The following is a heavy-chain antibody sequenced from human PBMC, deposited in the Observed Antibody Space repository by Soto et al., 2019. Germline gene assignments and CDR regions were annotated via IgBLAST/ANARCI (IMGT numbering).Heavy chain of an antibody. V-gene: IGHV4-34*01. D-gene: IGHD3-9*01. CDR2: INHSGST. Sequence: SETLSLTSAVYGGSFSGYYWSWIRQPPGKGLEWIGEINHSGSTNYNPSLKSRVTISVDTSKNQFSLKLSSVTAADTAVYYCARVTIFWFDPWGQGTLVTVSS. CDR3: ARVTIFWFDP. J-gene: IGHJ5*02. CDR1: GGSFSGYY.